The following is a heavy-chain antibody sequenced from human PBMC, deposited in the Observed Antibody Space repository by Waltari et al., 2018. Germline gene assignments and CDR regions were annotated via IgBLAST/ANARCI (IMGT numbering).Heavy chain of an antibody. Sequence: QVQLVESGGGLVKPGGSLRLSCAASGFTFSDSYMTWIRQAPGKGLELIAYIGSSGSHTQFADSVRGRFSISRDNAKNSLYLKMNSLGIDDTAVYYCARYTFGLSDWGQGTLVTVSS. CDR1: GFTFSDSY. V-gene: IGHV3-11*06. CDR2: IGSSGSHT. J-gene: IGHJ4*02. D-gene: IGHD3-16*01. CDR3: ARYTFGLSD.